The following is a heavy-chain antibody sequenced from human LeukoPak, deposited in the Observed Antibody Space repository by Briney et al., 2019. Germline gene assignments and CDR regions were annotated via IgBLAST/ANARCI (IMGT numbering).Heavy chain of an antibody. V-gene: IGHV4-4*09. CDR3: ARSLEMATISSYFDY. J-gene: IGHJ4*02. D-gene: IGHD5-24*01. Sequence: SETLSLTCTVSGGSISSYFWSCIRQPPGKGLEWIGYIYTSGSTNYTPSLKSRVTISVDTSKSQFSLKLRSVTAADTAVYYCARSLEMATISSYFDYWGQGTLVTVSS. CDR2: IYTSGST. CDR1: GGSISSYF.